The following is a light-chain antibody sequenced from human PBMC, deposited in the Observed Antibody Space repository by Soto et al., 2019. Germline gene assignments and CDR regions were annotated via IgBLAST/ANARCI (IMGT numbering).Light chain of an antibody. CDR1: QSVSGSF. Sequence: EVVLTQSPGTLALSPGEGATLSCRASQSVSGSFLAWYQQKAGQAPRLVIYGVSRRATGIPDRFSGSGSGTDLTLTISRLEPEDFAVYYCQQYGTSGTFGQGTKVEVK. CDR3: QQYGTSGT. V-gene: IGKV3-20*01. CDR2: GVS. J-gene: IGKJ1*01.